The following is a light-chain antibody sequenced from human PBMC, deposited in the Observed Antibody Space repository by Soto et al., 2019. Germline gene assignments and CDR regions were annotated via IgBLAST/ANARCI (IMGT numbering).Light chain of an antibody. CDR1: QSIGTW. CDR3: QHYKTMGA. J-gene: IGKJ1*01. CDR2: DAS. Sequence: DIQMTQSPSTRSASVGDRVTITCRTSQSIGTWLAWYQQKPGKAPKLLISDASSLESGVPSRFSGSGSRTEFTLTISSLQPDDSATYYCQHYKTMGAFGQGTKVEIK. V-gene: IGKV1-5*01.